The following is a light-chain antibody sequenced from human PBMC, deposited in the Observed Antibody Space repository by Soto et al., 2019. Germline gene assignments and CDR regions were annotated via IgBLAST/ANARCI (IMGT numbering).Light chain of an antibody. CDR1: QSVSSY. J-gene: IGKJ3*01. CDR2: DAS. V-gene: IGKV3-11*01. CDR3: QRRRSCPFT. Sequence: DIVLTQSPATLSLSPGERATLSCRASQSVSSYLAWYQQKPGQAPRLLIYDASNRATGIPARFSGSGSGKEFTLTISSLEPEDFAVYYCQRRRSCPFTFGPGTKVDIK.